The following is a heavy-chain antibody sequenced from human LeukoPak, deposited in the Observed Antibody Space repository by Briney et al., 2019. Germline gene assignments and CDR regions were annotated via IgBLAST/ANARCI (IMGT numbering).Heavy chain of an antibody. V-gene: IGHV3-30-3*01. CDR3: ATENYAVLTGTPWNGMDF. CDR2: VSNDGNNK. CDR1: GFTFSNYP. Sequence: GGSLRLSCAASGFTFSNYPLHWVRQAAGKGLDLVAVVSNDGNNKYYAASVCGRFTISRDNSKYTLYLQMDRLRADDTAVYYSATENYAVLTGTPWNGMDFWGQGTTVIVSS. J-gene: IGHJ6*02. D-gene: IGHD3-9*01.